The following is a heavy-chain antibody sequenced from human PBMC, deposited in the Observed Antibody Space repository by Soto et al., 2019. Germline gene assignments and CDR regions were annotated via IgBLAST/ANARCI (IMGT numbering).Heavy chain of an antibody. CDR2: IYYSGST. Sequence: SETLSLTCAVSGGSISSGGYSWSWIRQPPGKGLEWIGYIYYSGSTYYNPSLKSRVTIFVDTSKNQFSLKLNSVTATDTAVYYCARQPAVAPLFAYWGQGTLVTVSS. D-gene: IGHD6-13*01. CDR3: ARQPAVAPLFAY. V-gene: IGHV4-30-2*03. CDR1: GGSISSGGYS. J-gene: IGHJ4*02.